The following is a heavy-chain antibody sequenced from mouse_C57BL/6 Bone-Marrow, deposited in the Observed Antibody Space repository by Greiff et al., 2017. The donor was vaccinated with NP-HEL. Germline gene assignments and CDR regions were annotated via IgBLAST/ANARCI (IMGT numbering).Heavy chain of an antibody. J-gene: IGHJ4*01. CDR1: GFTFSDFY. Sequence: EVMLVESGGGLVQSGRSLRLSCATSGFTFSDFYMEWVRQAPGKGLEWIAASRNKANDYTTEYSASVKGRFIVSRDTSQSILYLQMNALRAEDTAIYYCARDAPYSNYAMDYWGQGTSVTVAS. CDR3: ARDAPYSNYAMDY. CDR2: SRNKANDYTT. V-gene: IGHV7-1*01. D-gene: IGHD2-5*01.